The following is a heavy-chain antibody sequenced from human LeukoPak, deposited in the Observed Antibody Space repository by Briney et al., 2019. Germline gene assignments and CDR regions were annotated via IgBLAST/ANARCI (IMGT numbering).Heavy chain of an antibody. J-gene: IGHJ5*02. V-gene: IGHV1-69*13. D-gene: IGHD4-17*01. CDR1: GGTFSSYA. Sequence: ASVKVSCKASGGTFSSYAISWVRQAPGQGLEWMGGIIPIFGTANYAQKFQGRVTMTADESTSTAYMELSSLRSEDTAVYYCARDLGGDYQVNGWFDPWGQGTLVTVSS. CDR3: ARDLGGDYQVNGWFDP. CDR2: IIPIFGTA.